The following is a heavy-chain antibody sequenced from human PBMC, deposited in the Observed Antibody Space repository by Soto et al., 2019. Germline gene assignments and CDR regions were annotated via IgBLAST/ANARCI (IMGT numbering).Heavy chain of an antibody. J-gene: IGHJ6*02. V-gene: IGHV1-69*13. CDR3: ARGHEQQLLYYYGMDV. CDR2: IIPIFGTA. Sequence: SVKVSCKASGGTFSSYAISWVRQAPGQGLEWMGGIIPIFGTANYAQKFQGRVTITADESTSTAYMELSSLRSEDTAVYYCARGHEQQLLYYYGMDVWGQGTTVTVSS. CDR1: GGTFSSYA. D-gene: IGHD6-13*01.